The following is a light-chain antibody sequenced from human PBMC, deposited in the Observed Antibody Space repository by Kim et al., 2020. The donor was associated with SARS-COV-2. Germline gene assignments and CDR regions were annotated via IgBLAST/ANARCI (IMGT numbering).Light chain of an antibody. J-gene: IGKJ4*01. CDR3: QQYNNWPPLT. CDR2: GAT. V-gene: IGKV3-15*01. Sequence: SPWERATLSCRASQSVSSNLAWYQQKPGQAPRLLIYGATTRATGIPARFSGSGSGTEFTLTISSLQYEDFAVYYWQQYNNWPPLTFGGGTKVDIK. CDR1: QSVSSN.